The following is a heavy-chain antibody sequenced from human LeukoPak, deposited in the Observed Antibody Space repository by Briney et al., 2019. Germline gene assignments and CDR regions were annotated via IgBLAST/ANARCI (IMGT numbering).Heavy chain of an antibody. CDR1: GGSIRSYY. D-gene: IGHD5-18*01. J-gene: IGHJ4*02. CDR2: IFYAGST. CDR3: ASGERGYSYGPLDY. Sequence: PSETLSLTCTVSGGSIRSYYWSWIRQPPGQGLEWIGYIFYAGSTTYNPSLKSRVTISIDTSKNQFSLKLNSVTAADTAVYYCASGERGYSYGPLDYWGQGILVTVSS. V-gene: IGHV4-59*08.